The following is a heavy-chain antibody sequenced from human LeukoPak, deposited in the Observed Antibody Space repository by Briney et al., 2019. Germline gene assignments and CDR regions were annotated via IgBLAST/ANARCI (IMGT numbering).Heavy chain of an antibody. CDR1: GFTFSSYA. CDR3: AKGNRYYSSGWYGYYYGMDV. V-gene: IGHV3-23*01. CDR2: ISGSGGST. J-gene: IGHJ6*02. D-gene: IGHD6-19*01. Sequence: PGGSLRLSCAASGFTFSSYAMSWVRQAPGKGLEWVSAISGSGGSTYYADSVKGRFAISRDNSKNTLYLQMNSLRAEDTAVYYCAKGNRYYSSGWYGYYYGMDVWGQGTTVTVSS.